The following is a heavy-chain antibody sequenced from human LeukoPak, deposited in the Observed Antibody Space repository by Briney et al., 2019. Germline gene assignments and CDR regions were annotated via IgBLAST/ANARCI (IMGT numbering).Heavy chain of an antibody. CDR3: ARGGGGYLGGYEFDY. Sequence: PSETLSLTCTVSGGSISSGDYYWSWIRQPPGKGLEWIGYIYYSGSTNYNPSLKSRVTISVDTSKNQFSLKLSSVTAADTAVYYCARGGGGYLGGYEFDYWGQGTLVTVSS. J-gene: IGHJ4*02. CDR2: IYYSGST. CDR1: GGSISSGDYY. D-gene: IGHD5-12*01. V-gene: IGHV4-61*08.